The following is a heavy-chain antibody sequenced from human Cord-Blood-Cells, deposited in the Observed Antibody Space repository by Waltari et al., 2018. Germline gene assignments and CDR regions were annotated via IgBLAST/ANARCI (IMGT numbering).Heavy chain of an antibody. CDR3: ARGPVRQGNYYGSGSFDY. CDR2: INHSGST. D-gene: IGHD3-10*01. CDR1: GGSFSGYY. Sequence: QVQLQQWGAGLLKPSETLSLTCAVYGGSFSGYYWSWIRQPPGQGLEWIGEINHSGSTNYNPSLKSRVTISVDTSKNQFSLKLSSVTAADTAVYYCARGPVRQGNYYGSGSFDYWGQGTLVTVSS. V-gene: IGHV4-34*01. J-gene: IGHJ4*02.